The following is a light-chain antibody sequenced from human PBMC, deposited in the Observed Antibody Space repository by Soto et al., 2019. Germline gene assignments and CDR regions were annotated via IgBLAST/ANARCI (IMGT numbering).Light chain of an antibody. V-gene: IGKV1-12*01. CDR3: QQTHSFPYT. Sequence: DIQLTHSPSSVSAYVGDRVTLTCRASQGISTWLAWYQQRPGKAPQLLIFAASSLQSGVPSRFSGSGSGTDFTLTISSLQPEDFATYYCQQTHSFPYTFGQGTKVDIK. CDR1: QGISTW. CDR2: AAS. J-gene: IGKJ2*01.